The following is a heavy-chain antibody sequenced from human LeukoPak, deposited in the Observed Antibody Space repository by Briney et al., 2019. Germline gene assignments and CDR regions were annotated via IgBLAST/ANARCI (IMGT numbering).Heavy chain of an antibody. CDR3: AREPSGDTYTG. CDR1: GGTFSSYT. J-gene: IGHJ4*02. Sequence: SVKVSCKASGGTFSSYTISWVRQAPGQGLEWMGRIIPILGIANYAQKFQGRVTITADKSTSTAYMELSSLRSEDTAVDDCAREPSGDTYTGWGQGTLVTVSS. V-gene: IGHV1-69*02. CDR2: IIPILGIA. D-gene: IGHD2-15*01.